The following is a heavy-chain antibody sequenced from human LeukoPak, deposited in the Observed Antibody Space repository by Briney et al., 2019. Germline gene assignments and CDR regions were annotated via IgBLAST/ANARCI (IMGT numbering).Heavy chain of an antibody. Sequence: PSGTLSLTCGLSGGSLSRSSRWGWLRPPPGKGLEWIGELSHSGSTNYNPPLRRLLTISVEKSKNKLSLKLNPVTGADTAVYYCATPGGGVRGVMDYWGEGTLVTVSS. V-gene: IGHV4-4*02. CDR2: LSHSGST. D-gene: IGHD3-10*01. CDR1: GGSLSRSSR. J-gene: IGHJ4*02. CDR3: ATPGGGVRGVMDY.